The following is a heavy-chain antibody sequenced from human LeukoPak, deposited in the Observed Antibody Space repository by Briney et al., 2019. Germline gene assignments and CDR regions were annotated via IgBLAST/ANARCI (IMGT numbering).Heavy chain of an antibody. CDR3: ARSIAVAGILYNWFDP. CDR1: GYTFTGYY. J-gene: IGHJ5*02. Sequence: ASVKVSCKASGYTFTGYYMHWVRQAPGQGLEWMGWINPNSGGTNYAQKFQGRVTMTRDTSISTAYMELSRLRSDDTAVYYCARSIAVAGILYNWFDPWGQGTLVTVSS. CDR2: INPNSGGT. D-gene: IGHD6-19*01. V-gene: IGHV1-2*02.